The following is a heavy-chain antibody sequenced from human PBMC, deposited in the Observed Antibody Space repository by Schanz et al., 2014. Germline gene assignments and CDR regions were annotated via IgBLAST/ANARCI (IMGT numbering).Heavy chain of an antibody. CDR1: GFSLDIFA. Sequence: EVHLLESGGGLVEPGGSLRLSCATSGFSLDIFAVSWVRQAPGKGLEWVSSFNDGGVNIYYADSVKGRFTISSDNSKSTLYLQMSSLRAEDTAVYYCAKSQGSSFDSWGQGTLVTVSS. V-gene: IGHV3-23*01. CDR3: AKSQGSSFDS. J-gene: IGHJ4*02. D-gene: IGHD6-13*01. CDR2: FNDGGVNI.